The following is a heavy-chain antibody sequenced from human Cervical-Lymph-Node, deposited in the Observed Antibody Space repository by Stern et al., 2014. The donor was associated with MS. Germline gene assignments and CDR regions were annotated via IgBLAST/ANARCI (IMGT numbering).Heavy chain of an antibody. Sequence: VQLVESGGGLVQPGGSLRLSCAASGFTFSSYWMSWVRQAPGKGLEWVANIKQDGSEKYYVDSVKGRFTISRDNAKNSLYLQMNSLRAEDTAVYYCATVRGYCSGGSCYYDYWGQGTLVTVSS. J-gene: IGHJ4*02. CDR3: ATVRGYCSGGSCYYDY. CDR1: GFTFSSYW. CDR2: IKQDGSEK. V-gene: IGHV3-7*01. D-gene: IGHD2-15*01.